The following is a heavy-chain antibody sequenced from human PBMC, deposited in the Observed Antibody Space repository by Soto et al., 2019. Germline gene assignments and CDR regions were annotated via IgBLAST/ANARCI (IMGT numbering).Heavy chain of an antibody. V-gene: IGHV4-59*01. D-gene: IGHD3-22*01. CDR3: ARDRRNYYDSSEPIFDY. CDR2: IYYSGST. CDR1: GGSISSYY. J-gene: IGHJ4*02. Sequence: SDTLSLTCTVSGGSISSYYWSWIRQPPGKGLEWIGYIYYSGSTNYNPSLKSRVTISVDTSKNQFSLKLSSVTAADTAVYYCARDRRNYYDSSEPIFDYWGQGTLVTVSS.